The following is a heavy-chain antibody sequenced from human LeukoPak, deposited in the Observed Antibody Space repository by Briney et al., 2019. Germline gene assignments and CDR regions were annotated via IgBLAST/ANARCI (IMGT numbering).Heavy chain of an antibody. CDR1: GGSFSGYY. CDR2: INHSGST. V-gene: IGHV4-34*01. Sequence: SETLSLTCAVYGGSFSGYYWSWIRQPPGKGLEWIGEINHSGSTNYNPSLKSRVTISVDTSKNQFTLKLSSVTAADTAVYYCARGRGFDYWGQGTLVTVSS. CDR3: ARGRGFDY. J-gene: IGHJ4*02.